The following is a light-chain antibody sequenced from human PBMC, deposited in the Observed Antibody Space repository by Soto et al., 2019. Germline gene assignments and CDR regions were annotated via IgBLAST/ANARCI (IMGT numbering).Light chain of an antibody. Sequence: QSLLTQTPSLSGAPGQRCPISCTGSVSNIGARYDVHWYQHLPGTAPKVLIYGSTNRPSGVPGRFSGSRSGTSASLAITGLQAEDEADYYCKSYDSSLSGYVFGAGTKVTVL. CDR1: VSNIGARYD. J-gene: IGLJ1*01. CDR2: GST. V-gene: IGLV1-40*01. CDR3: KSYDSSLSGYV.